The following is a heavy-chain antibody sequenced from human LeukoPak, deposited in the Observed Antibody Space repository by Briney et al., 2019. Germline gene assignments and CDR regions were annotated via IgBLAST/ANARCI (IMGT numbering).Heavy chain of an antibody. CDR3: ARDRGRLWFGESPDWFDP. CDR1: GYTFTGYY. V-gene: IGHV1-2*02. CDR2: LKPNSGGT. Sequence: ASVKVSCKSSGYTFTGYYMHWVRPALGQGLEWMGWLKPNSGGTNDAQKFQGRVTMTRDTSISTAYMELSRLRSDDTVVYYCARDRGRLWFGESPDWFDPWGQGTLVTVSS. D-gene: IGHD3-10*01. J-gene: IGHJ5*02.